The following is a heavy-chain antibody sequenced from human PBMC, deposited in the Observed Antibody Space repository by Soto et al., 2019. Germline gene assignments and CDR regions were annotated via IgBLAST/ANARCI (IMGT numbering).Heavy chain of an antibody. J-gene: IGHJ4*02. V-gene: IGHV3-21*01. CDR1: GFTFSSYS. D-gene: IGHD4-17*01. Sequence: GGSLRLSCAASGFTFSSYSMNWVRQAPGKGLEWVSSISSSSSYIYYADSVKGRFTISRDNAKNSLYLQMNSLRAEDTAVYYCARDPGNYGDYPDDYWGQGTLVTVSS. CDR2: ISSSSSYI. CDR3: ARDPGNYGDYPDDY.